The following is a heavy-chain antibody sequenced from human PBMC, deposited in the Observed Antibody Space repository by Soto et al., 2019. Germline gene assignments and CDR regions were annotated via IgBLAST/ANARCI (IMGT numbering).Heavy chain of an antibody. CDR2: IYYSGSI. J-gene: IGHJ5*02. D-gene: IGHD6-19*01. V-gene: IGHV4-39*01. CDR3: ARQSSGWYNWFDP. Sequence: PSETLSLTCTVSGDSISSSTSFWGWVRQPPGKGLEWIGSIYYSGSIYYNPSLKSRVTISVDTSKNQFSLKLSSVTAAETAVYYCARQSSGWYNWFDPWGQGTLVTVSS. CDR1: GDSISSSTSF.